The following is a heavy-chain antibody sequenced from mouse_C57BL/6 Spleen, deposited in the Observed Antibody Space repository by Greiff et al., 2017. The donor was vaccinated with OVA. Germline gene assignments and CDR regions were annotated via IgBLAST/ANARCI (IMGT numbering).Heavy chain of an antibody. V-gene: IGHV1-26*01. CDR2: INPNNGGT. J-gene: IGHJ3*01. D-gene: IGHD1-2*01. CDR3: ARGLRRHLFAY. Sequence: EVQLQQSGPELVKPGASVKISCKASGYTFTDYTMNWVKQSHGQSLEWIGDINPNNGGTSYNQKFKGKATLTVDKSSSTAYMELSSLTSEDSAVYYCARGLRRHLFAYWGQGTLVTVSA. CDR1: GYTFTDYT.